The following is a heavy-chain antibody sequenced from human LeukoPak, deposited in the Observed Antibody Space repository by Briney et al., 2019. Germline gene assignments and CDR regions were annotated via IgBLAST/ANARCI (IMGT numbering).Heavy chain of an antibody. CDR1: GGSIRSYY. Sequence: SETLSLTCTVSGGSIRSYYWSWIRQPPGKGLEWIGYMYFSGSTSYNPSLKSRVTISVDRSKNQFSLKLSSVAAADTAVYYCARSYDTNFDYWGQGTLVTVSS. J-gene: IGHJ4*02. D-gene: IGHD3-3*01. V-gene: IGHV4-59*01. CDR3: ARSYDTNFDY. CDR2: MYFSGST.